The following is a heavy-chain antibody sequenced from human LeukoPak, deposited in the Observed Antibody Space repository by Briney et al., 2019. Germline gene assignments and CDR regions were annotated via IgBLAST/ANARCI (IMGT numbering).Heavy chain of an antibody. D-gene: IGHD3-22*01. V-gene: IGHV1-2*02. Sequence: ASVKVSCKTSGYTFTGYYMHWVRQAPGQGLEWMGWINPNSGGTNYAQKFQGRVTMTRDTSISTAYMELSRLRSDDTAVYYCARPRNYYDSSGYSSWGQGTLVTVSS. CDR2: INPNSGGT. J-gene: IGHJ5*02. CDR3: ARPRNYYDSSGYSS. CDR1: GYTFTGYY.